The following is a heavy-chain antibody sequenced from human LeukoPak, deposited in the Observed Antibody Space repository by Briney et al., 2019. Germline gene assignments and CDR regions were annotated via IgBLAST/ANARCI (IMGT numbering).Heavy chain of an antibody. Sequence: SVKVSCKASGGTFGSYAISWVRQAPGQGLEWMGGIIPIFGTANYAQKSQGRVTITADKSTSTAYMELSGLRSEDTAVYYCARDLSVVVAATSWYNWFDPWGQGTVVTVSS. CDR1: GGTFGSYA. D-gene: IGHD2-15*01. J-gene: IGHJ5*01. CDR3: ARDLSVVVAATSWYNWFDP. CDR2: IIPIFGTA. V-gene: IGHV1-69*06.